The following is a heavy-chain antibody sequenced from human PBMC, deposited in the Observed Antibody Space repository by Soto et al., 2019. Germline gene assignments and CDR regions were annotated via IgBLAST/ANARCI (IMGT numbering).Heavy chain of an antibody. CDR1: GGSISSSNW. Sequence: QVQLQESGPGLVKPSGTLSLTCAVSGGSISSSNWWSWVRQPPGKGLEWIGEIYHSGSNNYNPSLKSRVTISVDKSKNQFSLKLSSVTAADTAVYYCARAYDYVWGSYRYTVMDYWGQGTLVTVSS. CDR3: ARAYDYVWGSYRYTVMDY. CDR2: IYHSGSN. V-gene: IGHV4-4*02. D-gene: IGHD3-16*02. J-gene: IGHJ4*02.